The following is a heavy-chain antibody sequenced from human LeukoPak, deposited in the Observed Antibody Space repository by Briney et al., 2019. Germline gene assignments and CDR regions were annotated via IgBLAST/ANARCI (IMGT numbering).Heavy chain of an antibody. CDR2: IYYSGST. Sequence: SETLSLTCTVSGGSISSGGYYWSWIRQHPGKGLEWIGYIYYSGSTYYNPSLKSRVTISVDTSKNQFSLKLSSVTAADTAVYYCARGEPYSSGWYGYWGQGTLVTVSS. J-gene: IGHJ4*02. CDR1: GGSISSGGYY. CDR3: ARGEPYSSGWYGY. V-gene: IGHV4-31*03. D-gene: IGHD6-19*01.